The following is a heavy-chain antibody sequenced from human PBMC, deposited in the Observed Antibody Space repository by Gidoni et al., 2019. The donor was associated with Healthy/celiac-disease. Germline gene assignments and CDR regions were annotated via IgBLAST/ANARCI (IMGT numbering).Heavy chain of an antibody. V-gene: IGHV2-26*01. D-gene: IGHD2-2*01. J-gene: IGHJ5*02. CDR2: IFSNDEK. CDR1: GFSLSTARMG. Sequence: QVTLKASGPVLVKPTETLTLTCTVSGFSLSTARMGVSWIRQPPGKALEWLAHIFSNDEKSYSTSLKSRLTISKDTSKSQVVLTMTNMDPVDTATYYCARILVPAATGNPGGFDPWGQGTLVTVSS. CDR3: ARILVPAATGNPGGFDP.